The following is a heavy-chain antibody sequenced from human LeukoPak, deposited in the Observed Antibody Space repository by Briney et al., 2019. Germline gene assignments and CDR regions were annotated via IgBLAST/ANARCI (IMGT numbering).Heavy chain of an antibody. CDR3: AKDARTGVWNIGDSWFDP. CDR2: LSDSGAST. CDR1: GFTFNKYA. Sequence: PGGSLRLSCAASGFTFNKYAMTWVRQATGQGLEWVSGLSDSGASTFYAESVRGRFTISRDNSKNMLYLHINSLRAEDTAVYYCAKDARTGVWNIGDSWFDPWGQGTLVTVSS. V-gene: IGHV3-23*01. J-gene: IGHJ5*02. D-gene: IGHD2/OR15-2a*01.